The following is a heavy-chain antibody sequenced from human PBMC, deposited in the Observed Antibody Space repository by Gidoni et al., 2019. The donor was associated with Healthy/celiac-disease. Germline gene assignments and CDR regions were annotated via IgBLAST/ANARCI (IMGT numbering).Heavy chain of an antibody. D-gene: IGHD3-16*02. Sequence: EVQLVESGGGLVQPGRSLRLSCAASGFTFDDYAMHWVRQAPGKGLEWVSGISWNSGSIGYADSVKGRFTISRDNAKNSLYLQMNSLRAEDTALYYCAKLDDYIWGSYRFRVAFDIWGQGTMVTVSS. CDR2: ISWNSGSI. V-gene: IGHV3-9*01. J-gene: IGHJ3*02. CDR1: GFTFDDYA. CDR3: AKLDDYIWGSYRFRVAFDI.